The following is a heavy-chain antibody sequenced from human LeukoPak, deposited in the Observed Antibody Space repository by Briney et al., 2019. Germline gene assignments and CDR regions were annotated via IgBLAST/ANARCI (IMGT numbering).Heavy chain of an antibody. CDR2: IKQDGSEK. J-gene: IGHJ3*02. CDR1: GFTFTTYW. CDR3: VRDRYVILTGYNDAFDI. V-gene: IGHV3-7*01. D-gene: IGHD3-9*01. Sequence: GGSLRLSCAASGFTFTTYWLSWVRQAPGKGLEWMANIKQDGSEKYYVDSVKGRFTISRDNAKNSLYLQMNSLRAEDTAVYYCVRDRYVILTGYNDAFDIWGQGTMVTVSS.